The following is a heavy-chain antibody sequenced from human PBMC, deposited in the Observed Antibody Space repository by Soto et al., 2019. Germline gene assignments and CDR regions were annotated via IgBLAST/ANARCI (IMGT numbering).Heavy chain of an antibody. D-gene: IGHD2-15*01. CDR1: GGSISSYY. J-gene: IGHJ3*02. CDR2: IYYSGST. CDR3: ARVVRAKLLAFDI. Sequence: PSETLSLTCPVSGGSISSYYWSWIRQPPGKGLEWIGYIYYSGSTNYNPSLKSRVTISVDTSKNQFSLKLSSVTAADTAVYYCARVVRAKLLAFDIWGQGTMVTVSS. V-gene: IGHV4-59*01.